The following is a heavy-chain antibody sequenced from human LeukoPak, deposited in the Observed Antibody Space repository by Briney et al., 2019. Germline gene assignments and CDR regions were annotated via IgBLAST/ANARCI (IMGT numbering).Heavy chain of an antibody. CDR2: ISAYNGNT. CDR1: GYTFTSYG. D-gene: IGHD2-15*01. CDR3: ARTGYCSGGSCYYYYGMDV. V-gene: IGHV1-18*01. Sequence: GASVKVSCKASGYTFTSYGISWVRQAPGQGLEWMGWISAYNGNTNYAQKLQGRVTMTTDTSTSTAYMELRSLRSDDTAVYYCARTGYCSGGSCYYYYGMDVWGQGTTVTVSS. J-gene: IGHJ6*02.